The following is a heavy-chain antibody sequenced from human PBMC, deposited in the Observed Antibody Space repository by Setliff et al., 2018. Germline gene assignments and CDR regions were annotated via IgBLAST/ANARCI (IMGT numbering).Heavy chain of an antibody. D-gene: IGHD1-26*01. CDR1: GVSISSTTYY. CDR3: ARQPTGTYQWTFDS. V-gene: IGHV4-39*01. CDR2: INHSGTT. Sequence: SETLSLTCTVSGVSISSTTYYWTWVRQPPGKGLEWIGEINHSGTTNYNPSLKGRVTMSVDTSKSQFSLKLNSVTATDTAVYYCARQPTGTYQWTFDSWGQGTLVTVSS. J-gene: IGHJ4*02.